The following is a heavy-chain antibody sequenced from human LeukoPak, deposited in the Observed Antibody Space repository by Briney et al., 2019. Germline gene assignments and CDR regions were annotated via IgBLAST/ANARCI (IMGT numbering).Heavy chain of an antibody. CDR1: GGSISGYY. Sequence: SETLSLTCTVSGGSISGYYWSWIRQSPGKGLEWIAYVYSSGSTNYNPSLYSRVTISLDTSKNQFSLKLSSVTAADTAVNFCARSGTRSGGAFDIWGQGTMVTVSS. CDR2: VYSSGST. CDR3: ARSGTRSGGAFDI. V-gene: IGHV4-59*08. J-gene: IGHJ3*02. D-gene: IGHD4-23*01.